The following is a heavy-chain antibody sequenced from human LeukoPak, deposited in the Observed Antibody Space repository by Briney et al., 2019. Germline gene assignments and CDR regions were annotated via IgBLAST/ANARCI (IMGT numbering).Heavy chain of an antibody. CDR1: GGSFSGYY. D-gene: IGHD3-10*01. J-gene: IGHJ6*03. CDR2: INHSGST. Sequence: SETLSLICAVYGGSFSGYYWSWIRQPPGKGREWIGEINHSGSTNYNPSLKSRVTISVDTSKNQFSLKLSSVTAADTAVYYCARPGYYYGSGSYRGWHYYYMDVWGKGTTVTVSS. V-gene: IGHV4-34*01. CDR3: ARPGYYYGSGSYRGWHYYYMDV.